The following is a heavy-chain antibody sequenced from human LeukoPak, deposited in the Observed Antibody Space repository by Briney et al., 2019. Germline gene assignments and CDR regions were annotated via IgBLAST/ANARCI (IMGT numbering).Heavy chain of an antibody. CDR1: GFTFSDYY. Sequence: GALRLSCAASGFTFSDYYMSWIRQAPGKGLEWVSYISSSGSTIYYADSVKSRFTISRDNAKNSLYLQMNSLRAEDAAVYYCARSGSYAEDAFDIWGQGTMVTVSS. J-gene: IGHJ3*02. CDR3: ARSGSYAEDAFDI. CDR2: ISSSGSTI. V-gene: IGHV3-11*01. D-gene: IGHD1-26*01.